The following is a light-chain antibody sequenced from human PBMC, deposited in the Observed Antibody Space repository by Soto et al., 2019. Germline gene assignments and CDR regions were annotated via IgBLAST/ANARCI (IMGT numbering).Light chain of an antibody. V-gene: IGKV1-5*03. J-gene: IGKJ4*01. CDR1: QSISDW. Sequence: DIQMTQSPSILSASVGDRITITCRASQSISDWLAWYQQKPGKAPKLLIYKASTLESGVPSRFSGSGSGTEFTRTVSSLQPDDFATYYCQQYGTYASYGGGTKVELK. CDR2: KAS. CDR3: QQYGTYAS.